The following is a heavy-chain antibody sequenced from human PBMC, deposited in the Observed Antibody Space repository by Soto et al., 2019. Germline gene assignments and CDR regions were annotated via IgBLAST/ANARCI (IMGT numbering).Heavy chain of an antibody. V-gene: IGHV3-33*01. J-gene: IGHJ1*01. D-gene: IGHD3-22*01. CDR1: GFTFSSYG. CDR2: IWYDGSNK. Sequence: GGSLRLSCAASGFTFSSYGMHWVRQAPGKGLEWVAVIWYDGSNKYNADSVKGRFTISRDNSKNTLYLRMNSLRAEDTAVYYCARTLYDSSGYHHFQHWGQGTLVTVS. CDR3: ARTLYDSSGYHHFQH.